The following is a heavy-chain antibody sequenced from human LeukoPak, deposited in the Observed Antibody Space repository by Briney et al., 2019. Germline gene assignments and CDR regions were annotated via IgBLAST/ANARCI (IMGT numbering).Heavy chain of an antibody. D-gene: IGHD3-22*01. CDR1: GDSISSYY. J-gene: IGHJ3*02. Sequence: PSETLFLTCSISGDSISSYYWSWIRQPPGKGLEWIGYIYYSGSTNYNPSLKSRVTISVDTSKNQFSLKLSSVTAADTAVYFCARGPYSYDSSGAFDIWGQGTMVTVSS. CDR3: ARGPYSYDSSGAFDI. CDR2: IYYSGST. V-gene: IGHV4-59*08.